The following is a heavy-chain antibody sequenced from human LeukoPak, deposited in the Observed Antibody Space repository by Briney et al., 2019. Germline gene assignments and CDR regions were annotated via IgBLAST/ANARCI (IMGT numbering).Heavy chain of an antibody. CDR1: GDFISSNNW. Sequence: PSETLSLTCAVSGDFISSNNWWTWVRQPPGKGLEWIREIYHSGSTNYNPSLKSRVTISVDKSKNQFSLKLSSVTAADTAVYYCARDGFKWQGYSGYERFYGWVYWGQGTLVTVSS. V-gene: IGHV4-4*02. CDR3: ARDGFKWQGYSGYERFYGWVY. D-gene: IGHD5-12*01. CDR2: IYHSGST. J-gene: IGHJ4*02.